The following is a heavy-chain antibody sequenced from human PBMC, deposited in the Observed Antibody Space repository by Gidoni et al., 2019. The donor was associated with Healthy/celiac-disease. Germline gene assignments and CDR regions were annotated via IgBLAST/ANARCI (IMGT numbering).Heavy chain of an antibody. Sequence: QVTLKESGPVLLKPTETLTLTCTVPGFSLSNARMGVSWIRQPPGKALEWLAHIFSNDEKSYSTSLKSRLTISKDTSKSQVVLTMTNMDPVDTATYYCARYMVRGVIIWFDPWGQGTLVTVSS. CDR3: ARYMVRGVIIWFDP. J-gene: IGHJ5*02. V-gene: IGHV2-26*01. CDR1: GFSLSNARMG. CDR2: IFSNDEK. D-gene: IGHD3-10*01.